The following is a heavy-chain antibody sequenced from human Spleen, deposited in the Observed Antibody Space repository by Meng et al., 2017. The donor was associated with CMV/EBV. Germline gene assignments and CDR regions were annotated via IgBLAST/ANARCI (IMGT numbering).Heavy chain of an antibody. CDR1: GYSFTSYW. J-gene: IGHJ4*02. CDR3: ARDAGLGDAYNELVY. CDR2: IYPGDSDT. Sequence: GESLKISCKGSGYSFTSYWIGWVRQMPGKGLEWMGIIYPGDSDTRYSPSFQGQVTISADKSISTAYLQWSSLKASDTAMYYCARDAGLGDAYNELVYWGRGTLVTVSS. D-gene: IGHD5-24*01. V-gene: IGHV5-51*01.